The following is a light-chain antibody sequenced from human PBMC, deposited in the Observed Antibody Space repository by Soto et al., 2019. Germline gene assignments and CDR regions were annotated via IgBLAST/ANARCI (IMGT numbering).Light chain of an antibody. Sequence: DIRANQSPAAVSATEGDKVTIACRASQSIRSYLNWVQQKPGKAPKLLIYDASSLQTGVPSRFSGSGSGTDFSLTISSLQPEDFAPYYCQKSTFAVDPFCGGTKVAI. CDR1: QSIRSY. CDR2: DAS. V-gene: IGKV1-39*01. J-gene: IGKJ4*01. CDR3: QKSTFAVDP.